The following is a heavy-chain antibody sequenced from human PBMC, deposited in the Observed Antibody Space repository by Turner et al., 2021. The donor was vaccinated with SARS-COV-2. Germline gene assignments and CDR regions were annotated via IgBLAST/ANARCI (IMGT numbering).Heavy chain of an antibody. CDR1: GSPCAGYY. CDR3: ARSVSWLQSLTVDY. CDR2: INPNSGGT. V-gene: IGHV1-2*02. D-gene: IGHD5-12*01. J-gene: IGHJ4*02. Sequence: QVQLVHSGAEVKKPGASVKVSCKVSGSPCAGYYIHWVRQAPGQGLKWMGWINPNSGGTNYAQRFQGRVTMTGDTSISTAYMELSTLRSDDTAVYYCARSVSWLQSLTVDYWGQGTLVTVSS.